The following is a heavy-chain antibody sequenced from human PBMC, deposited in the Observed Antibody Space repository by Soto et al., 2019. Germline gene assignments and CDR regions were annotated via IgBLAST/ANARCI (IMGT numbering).Heavy chain of an antibody. Sequence: EVQLLESGEGLVQPGGSLRLSCAVSGFTFSNYPMSWVRQAPGKGLEWVSGISRSGGSTYYADSVKGRFTISRDNSKSTLYLHMSSLGAGDTAVYYCAKEGKGEVSPAAIDLPPGDWFDPWGQGTLVNVSS. CDR3: AKEGKGEVSPAAIDLPPGDWFDP. CDR2: ISRSGGST. CDR1: GFTFSNYP. V-gene: IGHV3-23*01. D-gene: IGHD2-2*01. J-gene: IGHJ5*02.